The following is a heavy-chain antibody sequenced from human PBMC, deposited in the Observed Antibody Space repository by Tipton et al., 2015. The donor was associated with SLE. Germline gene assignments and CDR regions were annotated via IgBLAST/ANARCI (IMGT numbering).Heavy chain of an antibody. Sequence: TLSLTCAVYGGSFSGYYWSWVRQTPGKGLEWIAEINHSGSTNFNPSLKSRVTISVDTSKNQFSLKLSSLTAADTAMYYCTRVPGGTHLDSCGQGTLVTVSS. CDR3: TRVPGGTHLDS. J-gene: IGHJ4*02. D-gene: IGHD4-23*01. CDR1: GGSFSGYY. CDR2: INHSGST. V-gene: IGHV4-34*01.